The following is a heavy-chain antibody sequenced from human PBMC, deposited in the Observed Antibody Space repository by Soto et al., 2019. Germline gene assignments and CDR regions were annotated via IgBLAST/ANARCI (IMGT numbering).Heavy chain of an antibody. CDR2: INHSGST. CDR1: GGSFSGYY. V-gene: IGHV4-34*01. CDR3: ARGRGWLPYILRWYFDY. J-gene: IGHJ4*02. Sequence: SETLSLTCAVNGGSFSGYYWRWIRQPPGKGLEWIGEINHSGSTNYNPSLKSRVTISVDTSKNQFSLKLSSVTAADTAVYYCARGRGWLPYILRWYFDYWGQGTLVTVS. D-gene: IGHD5-18*01.